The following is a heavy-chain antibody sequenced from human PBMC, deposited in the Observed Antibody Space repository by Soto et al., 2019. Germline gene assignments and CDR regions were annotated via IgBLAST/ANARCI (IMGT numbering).Heavy chain of an antibody. CDR3: ARNYGGNPYAFDI. V-gene: IGHV3-64*01. D-gene: IGHD2-15*01. Sequence: GGSLRLSCAASAFTFSSYAMHWVRQAPGKGLEYVSAISSNGGSTYYANSVKGRFTISRDNSKNTLYLQMGSLRAEDMAVYYCARNYGGNPYAFDIWGQGT. CDR1: AFTFSSYA. J-gene: IGHJ3*02. CDR2: ISSNGGST.